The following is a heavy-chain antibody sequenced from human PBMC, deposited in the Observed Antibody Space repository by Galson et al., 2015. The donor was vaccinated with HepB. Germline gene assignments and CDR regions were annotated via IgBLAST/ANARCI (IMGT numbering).Heavy chain of an antibody. CDR2: INPSGGST. CDR3: AREGGDCSSTSCYTLVFDY. D-gene: IGHD2-2*02. V-gene: IGHV1-46*01. J-gene: IGHJ4*02. CDR1: GYTFTSYY. Sequence: SVKVSCKASGYTFTSYYMHWVRQAPGQGLEWMGIINPSGGSTSYAQKFQGRVTMTRDTSTSTVYMELSSLRSEDTAVYYCAREGGDCSSTSCYTLVFDYWGQGTLVTVSS.